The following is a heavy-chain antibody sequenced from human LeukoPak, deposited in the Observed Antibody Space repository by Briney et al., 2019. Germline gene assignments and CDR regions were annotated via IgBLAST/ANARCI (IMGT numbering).Heavy chain of an antibody. J-gene: IGHJ4*02. CDR3: VPQRSYGGNPPDY. CDR2: INTDGSIT. V-gene: IGHV3-74*01. D-gene: IGHD4-23*01. CDR1: GFTFSTDW. Sequence: PGGSLRLSCAASGFTFSTDWMHWVRQAPGKGLVWVSRINTDGSITIYADSVKGRFTISRDNAKNSLYLQMNSLRAEDTAVYYCVPQRSYGGNPPDYWGQGTPVTVSS.